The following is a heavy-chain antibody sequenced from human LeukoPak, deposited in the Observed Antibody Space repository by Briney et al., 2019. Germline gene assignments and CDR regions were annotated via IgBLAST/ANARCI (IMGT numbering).Heavy chain of an antibody. V-gene: IGHV4-4*07. CDR2: IYTSGST. D-gene: IGHD1-26*01. J-gene: IGHJ2*01. CDR1: GGSISSYY. CDR3: ARDSGSRLYWYFDL. Sequence: SETLSLTCNVSGGSISSYYWSWIRQPAGKGLEWIGRIYTSGSTNYNPSLKSRVTMSVDTSKNPFSLKLSSVTAADTAVYYCARDSGSRLYWYFDLWGRGTLVTVSS.